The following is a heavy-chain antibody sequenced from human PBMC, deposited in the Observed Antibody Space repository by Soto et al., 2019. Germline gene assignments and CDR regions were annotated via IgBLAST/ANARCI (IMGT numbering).Heavy chain of an antibody. CDR1: GYSFTSYW. CDR3: ARQAAPLYYYYYGMDV. D-gene: IGHD2-15*01. CDR2: IDPSDSYT. J-gene: IGHJ6*02. Sequence: GGSLKISCKGSGYSFTSYWISWVRQMPGKGLEWMGRIDPSDSYTNYSPSFQGHVTISADKSISTAYLQWSSLKASDTAMYYCARQAAPLYYYYYGMDVWGQGTTVTVSS. V-gene: IGHV5-10-1*01.